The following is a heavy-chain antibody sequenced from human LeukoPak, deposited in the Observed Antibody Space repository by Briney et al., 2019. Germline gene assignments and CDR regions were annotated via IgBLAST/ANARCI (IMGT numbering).Heavy chain of an antibody. CDR3: TVETGGDYPHFDY. D-gene: IGHD4-17*01. CDR1: XFTFGHYT. J-gene: IGHJ4*02. Sequence: KPGRSLRLSCTTFXFTFGHYTVSWVRQAPGKGLEWVSSISSSSSYIYYADSVKGRYTISRDNAKTSLYLQMNSLRAEDTAVYSCTVETGGDYPHFDYWGQGTLVTVSS. V-gene: IGHV3-21*01. CDR2: ISSSSSYI.